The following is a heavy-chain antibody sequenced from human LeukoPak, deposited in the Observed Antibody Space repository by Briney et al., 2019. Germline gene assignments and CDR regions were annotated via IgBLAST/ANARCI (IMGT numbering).Heavy chain of an antibody. Sequence: GESLKISCKGSGYSFTSYWIGWVRQMPGKGLEWMGIIYPGDSDTRYSPSFQGQVTISADKPISTAYLQWSSLKASDTAMYYCARQNYYDSSGYYSCFDYWGQGTLVTVSS. V-gene: IGHV5-51*01. CDR3: ARQNYYDSSGYYSCFDY. CDR2: IYPGDSDT. CDR1: GYSFTSYW. D-gene: IGHD3-22*01. J-gene: IGHJ4*02.